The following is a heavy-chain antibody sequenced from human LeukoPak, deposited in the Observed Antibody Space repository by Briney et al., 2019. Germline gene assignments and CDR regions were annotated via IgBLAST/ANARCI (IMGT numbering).Heavy chain of an antibody. J-gene: IGHJ4*02. CDR2: IYPGDSDT. CDR3: ARSSAPGIAVSPFDF. Sequence: GESLKISCKGFGYRFTDYWIGWVCQVPGKGLEWMGIIYPGDSDTRYSPSLQGQVTISADKSISTAYLQWSSLKASDTAIFYCARSSAPGIAVSPFDFWGQGTLVTVSS. V-gene: IGHV5-51*01. CDR1: GYRFTDYW. D-gene: IGHD6-19*01.